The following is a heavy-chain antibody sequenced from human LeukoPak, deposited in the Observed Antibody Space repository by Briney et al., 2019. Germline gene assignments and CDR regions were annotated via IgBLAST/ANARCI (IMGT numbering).Heavy chain of an antibody. J-gene: IGHJ4*02. V-gene: IGHV1-8*01. CDR2: MNANSGNT. CDR1: GYTFTSYD. CDR3: ARGASRSFDF. Sequence: ASVKVSCKASGYTFTSYDINWVRQAPGQGPEWMGWMNANSGNTGYAQRFQDRVTFTRDTSINTAYMELSSLRSEDTAVYYCARGASRSFDFWGQGTLVTVSS.